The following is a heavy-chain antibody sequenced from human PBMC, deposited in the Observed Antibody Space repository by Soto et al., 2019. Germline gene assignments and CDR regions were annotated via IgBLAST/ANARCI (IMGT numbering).Heavy chain of an antibody. J-gene: IGHJ4*02. CDR3: ARDEISGSYFDY. Sequence: GGSLRLSCAASGFTFSSYAMHWVRQAPGKGLEWVAVISYDGSNKYYADSVKGRFTISRDNSKNTLYLQMNSLRAEDTAVYDCARDEISGSYFDYWGQGTLVTAPQ. CDR2: ISYDGSNK. V-gene: IGHV3-30-3*01. D-gene: IGHD1-26*01. CDR1: GFTFSSYA.